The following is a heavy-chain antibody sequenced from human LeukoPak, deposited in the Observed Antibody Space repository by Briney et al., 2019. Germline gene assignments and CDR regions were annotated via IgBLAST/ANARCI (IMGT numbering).Heavy chain of an antibody. Sequence: GGSLRLSCAASGFTFSGSAMHWVRQASGKGLEWVGRIRTKPNNYATAYGASVKGRFTISRDDSKNTAYLQINSLKTEDTAVYYCTRRPPGVNWFDPWGQGTLVTVSS. CDR3: TRRPPGVNWFDP. CDR1: GFTFSGSA. D-gene: IGHD3-10*01. CDR2: IRTKPNNYAT. J-gene: IGHJ5*02. V-gene: IGHV3-73*01.